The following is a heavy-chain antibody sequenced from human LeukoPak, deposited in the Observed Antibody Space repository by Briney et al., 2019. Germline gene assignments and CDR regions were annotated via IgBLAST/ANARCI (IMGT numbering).Heavy chain of an antibody. CDR3: ARGEVGAANFDY. J-gene: IGHJ4*02. CDR1: GGSISSYY. CDR2: IYYSGST. V-gene: IGHV4-59*01. Sequence: SETLSLTCTASGGSISSYYWSWIRQPPGKGLEWIGYIYYSGSTNYNPSLKSRVTISVDTSKNQFSLKLSSVTAADTAVYYCARGEVGAANFDYWGQGTLVTVSS. D-gene: IGHD2-15*01.